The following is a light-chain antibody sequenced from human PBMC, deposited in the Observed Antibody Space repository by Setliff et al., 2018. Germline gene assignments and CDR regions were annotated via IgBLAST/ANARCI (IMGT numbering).Light chain of an antibody. CDR1: SSDVGGYTS. CDR3: SSYISSTTLVL. Sequence: QSALTQPASVSGSPGQSITISCTGTSSDVGGYTSVSWYQQHPDKAPKLMIYDVSYRPSGVSNRFSGSKSGNTASLTISGLQPEDEADYYCSSYISSTTLVLFGGGTKGTVL. J-gene: IGLJ2*01. CDR2: DVS. V-gene: IGLV2-14*03.